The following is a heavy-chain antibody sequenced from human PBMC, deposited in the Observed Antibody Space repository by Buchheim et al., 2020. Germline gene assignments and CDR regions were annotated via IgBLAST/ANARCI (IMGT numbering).Heavy chain of an antibody. V-gene: IGHV3-7*01. CDR1: EFTFSSYW. CDR2: IKQDGSEK. J-gene: IGHJ6*02. CDR3: ARGGYGSSWYAYYYGMDV. Sequence: EVQLVESGGGLVQPGESLRLSCTASEFTFSSYWMSWVRQAPGKGLEWVANIKQDGSEKYYVDSVKGRFTISRDNAKNSLFLQMNSLRAEDTAVYYYARGGYGSSWYAYYYGMDVWGQGTT. D-gene: IGHD6-13*01.